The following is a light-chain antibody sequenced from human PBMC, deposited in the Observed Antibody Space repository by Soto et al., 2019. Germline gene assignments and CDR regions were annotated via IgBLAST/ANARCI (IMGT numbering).Light chain of an antibody. J-gene: IGKJ1*01. V-gene: IGKV3-20*01. Sequence: EIALTQSPDTLSLSPGERATLSCRASQSVSSNYLAWYQQKTGQTPRLLTYIASNRAPSIPDRFRGSGSGTHFTLTISRLEPEDFAVYYCPQYDFSPRTFGQGTKMEIK. CDR1: QSVSSNY. CDR2: IAS. CDR3: PQYDFSPRT.